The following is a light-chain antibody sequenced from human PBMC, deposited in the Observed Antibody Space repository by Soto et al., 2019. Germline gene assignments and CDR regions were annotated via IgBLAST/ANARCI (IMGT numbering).Light chain of an antibody. CDR2: ATS. CDR1: QSVGGN. Sequence: EIFMAQSPATLSVSAGERATLSCRASQSVGGNIAWYQQSPGQAPRLLIYATSTRATGIPDRFSGRGSGTEFTLTISSLQSEDSAVYYCQQYNDWPNYTFGQGTKLEIK. CDR3: QQYNDWPNYT. V-gene: IGKV3-15*01. J-gene: IGKJ2*01.